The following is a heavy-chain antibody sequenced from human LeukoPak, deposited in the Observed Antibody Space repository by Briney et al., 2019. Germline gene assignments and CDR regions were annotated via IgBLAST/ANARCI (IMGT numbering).Heavy chain of an antibody. J-gene: IGHJ6*04. D-gene: IGHD2-2*01. Sequence: PSETLSLTCAVYGGSFSGYYWSWIRQPPGKGLEWIGEINHSGSTNYNPSLKSRVTISVDTSKSQFSLKLSSVTAADTAVYYCARNRLVPAAMFHYYGMDVWGKGTTVTVSS. CDR2: INHSGST. CDR3: ARNRLVPAAMFHYYGMDV. V-gene: IGHV4-34*01. CDR1: GGSFSGYY.